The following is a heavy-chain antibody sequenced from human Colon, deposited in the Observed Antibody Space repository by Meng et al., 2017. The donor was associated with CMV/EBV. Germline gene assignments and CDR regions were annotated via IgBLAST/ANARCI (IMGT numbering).Heavy chain of an antibody. CDR2: IYSGGST. CDR1: GFTVSSNY. Sequence: GEALKISWAASGFTVSSNYMSWVRQAPGRGLEWVSVIYSGGSTYYADSVKGRFTISRDNSKNTLYLQMNSLRAEDTAVYYCARGLDLMGSYYGDAFDIWGQGTMVTVSS. D-gene: IGHD1-26*01. CDR3: ARGLDLMGSYYGDAFDI. J-gene: IGHJ3*02. V-gene: IGHV3-53*01.